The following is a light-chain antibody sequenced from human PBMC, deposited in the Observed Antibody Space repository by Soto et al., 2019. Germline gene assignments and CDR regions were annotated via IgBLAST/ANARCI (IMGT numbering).Light chain of an antibody. CDR1: QTISTY. CDR3: QQSYTIPWM. V-gene: IGKV1-39*01. Sequence: DIQMTQSPSSLSAIVGGGVTTTGRAGQTISTYVNWYQQKPGKDPKVLIYAASTLQSGVPSRFSGSGSGAAFTLTISSLQPEDFATYYCQQSYTIPWMFGQGTK. CDR2: AAS. J-gene: IGKJ1*01.